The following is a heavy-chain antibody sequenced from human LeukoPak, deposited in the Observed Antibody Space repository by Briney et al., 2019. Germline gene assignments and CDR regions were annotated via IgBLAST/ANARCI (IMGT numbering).Heavy chain of an antibody. CDR1: GFTFSSYE. CDR2: ISSSGSTI. Sequence: GGSLRLSCAASGFTFSSYEMNWVRQAPGKGLEWVSYISSSGSTIYYVDSVKGRFTISRDNAKNSLYLQMNSLRAEDTAVYYCARAAESYSSSWPDYWGQGTLVTVSS. CDR3: ARAAESYSSSWPDY. D-gene: IGHD6-13*01. V-gene: IGHV3-48*03. J-gene: IGHJ4*02.